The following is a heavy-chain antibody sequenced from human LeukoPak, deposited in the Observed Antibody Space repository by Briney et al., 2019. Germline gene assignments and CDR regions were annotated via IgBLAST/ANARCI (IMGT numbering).Heavy chain of an antibody. V-gene: IGHV3-64*01. D-gene: IGHD3-3*01. CDR3: ALSFHYDFWSGYHY. CDR1: GFTFSSYA. Sequence: TGGSLGLSCAASGFTFSSYAMHWVRQAPGKGLEYVSAISSNGGSTYYANSVKGRFTISRDNSKNTLYLQMGSLRAEDMAVYYCALSFHYDFWSGYHYWGQGTLVTVSS. CDR2: ISSNGGST. J-gene: IGHJ4*02.